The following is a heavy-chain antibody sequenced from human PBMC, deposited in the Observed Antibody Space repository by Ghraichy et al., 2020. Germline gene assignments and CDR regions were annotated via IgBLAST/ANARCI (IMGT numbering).Heavy chain of an antibody. CDR1: GITFSSYW. Sequence: LSLTCAASGITFSSYWMHWVRQAPGKGLVWVSRINSDGSSTTYADSVKGRFPISRDNAKNTLYLQMNSLRAEDTAVYYCARGGRYDFWSGYRDLDYWGQGTLVTVSS. CDR2: INSDGSST. V-gene: IGHV3-74*01. J-gene: IGHJ4*02. D-gene: IGHD3-3*01. CDR3: ARGGRYDFWSGYRDLDY.